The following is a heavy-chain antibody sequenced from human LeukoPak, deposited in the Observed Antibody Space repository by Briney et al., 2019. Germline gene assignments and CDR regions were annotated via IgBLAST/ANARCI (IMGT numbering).Heavy chain of an antibody. V-gene: IGHV4-39*01. Sequence: SETLSLTCTVSGGSISYSTTYWGRIRQPPGKGLEWIASIFYNGRTWNNPSLKSRVSISVDTSKNQFSLKVSAVTAADTAVYYCARQGTYYDKIYYFDYWGQGTLVTVSS. J-gene: IGHJ4*02. D-gene: IGHD3-16*01. CDR3: ARQGTYYDKIYYFDY. CDR1: GGSISYSTTY. CDR2: IFYNGRT.